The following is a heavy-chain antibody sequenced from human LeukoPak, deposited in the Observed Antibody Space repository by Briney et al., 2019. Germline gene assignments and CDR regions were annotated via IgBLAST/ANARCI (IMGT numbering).Heavy chain of an antibody. J-gene: IGHJ4*02. V-gene: IGHV3-23*01. D-gene: IGHD3-10*01. CDR1: GFTLSRYW. CDR3: ARDHKSGGFGELNFDY. CDR2: ISGSGGST. Sequence: PGGSLRLSCVASGFTLSRYWMKWVRQPPGKGLEWVSAISGSGGSTYYADSVKGRFTISRDNSKNTLYLQMNSLRAEDTAVYYCARDHKSGGFGELNFDYWGQGTLVTVSS.